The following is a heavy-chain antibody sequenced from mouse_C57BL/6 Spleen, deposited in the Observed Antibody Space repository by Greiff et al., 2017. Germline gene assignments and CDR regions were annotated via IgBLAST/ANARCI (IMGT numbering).Heavy chain of an antibody. J-gene: IGHJ2*01. V-gene: IGHV1-72*01. CDR3: ARADYDCQCYFDY. D-gene: IGHD2-4*01. CDR1: GYTFTSYC. CDR2: IDPNSGGT. Sequence: QVQLQQPGAELVKPGASVKLSCKASGYTFTSYCMHWVKQRPGRGLEWIGRIDPNSGGTKYNEKFQSKATLTVDTPSSTAYMQLSSLTSEDSAIYYCARADYDCQCYFDYWGQGTTLTVSS.